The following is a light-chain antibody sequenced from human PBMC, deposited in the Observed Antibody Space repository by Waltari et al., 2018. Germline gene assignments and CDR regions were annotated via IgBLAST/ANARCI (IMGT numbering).Light chain of an antibody. V-gene: IGLV1-47*01. CDR3: ASWDDSHYV. CDR2: RNN. Sequence: QSVLTQPPSASGTPEQRVTIPCSGSYPNLGSHYLYWYQQLPGTAPKLLIYRNNQRPSGVPDRFSGSKYGTTASLAISGLRSEDEAIYYCASWDDSHYVFGTGTKVTVL. J-gene: IGLJ1*01. CDR1: YPNLGSHY.